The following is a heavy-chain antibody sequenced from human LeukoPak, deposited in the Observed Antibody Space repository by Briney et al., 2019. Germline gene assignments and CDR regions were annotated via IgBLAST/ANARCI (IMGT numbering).Heavy chain of an antibody. CDR1: GFTFSVFW. Sequence: GGSLRLSCAASGFTFSVFWMHWVRQAPGTGPVWVSRINPDGSTTSYADSVKGRFTISRDNAKNTLYLQISSLRAEDTAVYYCAREMWGTFDYWGQGTLVTVSS. D-gene: IGHD7-27*01. J-gene: IGHJ4*02. CDR2: INPDGSTT. V-gene: IGHV3-74*01. CDR3: AREMWGTFDY.